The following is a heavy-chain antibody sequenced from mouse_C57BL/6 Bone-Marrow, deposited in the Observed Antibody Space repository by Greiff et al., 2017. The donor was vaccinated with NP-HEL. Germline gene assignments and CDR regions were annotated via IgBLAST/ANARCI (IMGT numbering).Heavy chain of an antibody. Sequence: VHVKQPGAELVKPGASVKLSCTASGFNIKAYYMHWVKQRTEQGLEWIGRIDPEDGETKYAPEFQGKATITADTSSNTAYLQRSILTAEDAAGYYCARDGSSSYWYFDVWGTGTTVTVSS. J-gene: IGHJ1*03. CDR1: GFNIKAYY. CDR3: ARDGSSSYWYFDV. V-gene: IGHV14-2*01. CDR2: IDPEDGET. D-gene: IGHD1-1*01.